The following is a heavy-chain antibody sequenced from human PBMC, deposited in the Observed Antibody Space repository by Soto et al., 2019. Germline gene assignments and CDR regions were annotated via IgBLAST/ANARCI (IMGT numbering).Heavy chain of an antibody. CDR3: ASKVGVAGDIVLMVYDHPDAFDI. V-gene: IGHV4-39*01. J-gene: IGHJ3*02. D-gene: IGHD2-8*01. CDR2: IYYSGST. CDR1: GGSISSSSYY. Sequence: SETLSLTCTVSGGSISSSSYYWGWIRQPPGKGLEWIGSIYYSGSTYYNPSLKSRVTISVDTSKNQFSLKLSSVTAADTAVYYCASKVGVAGDIVLMVYDHPDAFDIWGQGTMVTVSS.